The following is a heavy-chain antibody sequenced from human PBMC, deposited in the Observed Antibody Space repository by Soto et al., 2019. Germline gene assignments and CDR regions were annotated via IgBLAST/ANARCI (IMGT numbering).Heavy chain of an antibody. V-gene: IGHV2-5*02. D-gene: IGHD3-16*01. CDR2: IYWDDDK. CDR1: GFSLSTLGVG. J-gene: IGHJ3*02. CDR3: AHLRGLDAFDI. Sequence: QITLKGSGPTLVKPTQPLTLTCTLSGFSLSTLGVGVGWIRAPPGKALERLPLIYWDDDKRDSPSLKSRLTITNDTSKNQVVLTMTNMDPVDTATYYCAHLRGLDAFDIWGQGTIVTVSS.